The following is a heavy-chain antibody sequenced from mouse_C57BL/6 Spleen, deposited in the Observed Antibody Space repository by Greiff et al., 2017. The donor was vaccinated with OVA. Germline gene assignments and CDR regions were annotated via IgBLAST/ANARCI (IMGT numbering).Heavy chain of an antibody. V-gene: IGHV5-9-1*02. J-gene: IGHJ3*01. Sequence: EVQLQESGEGLVKPGGSLKLSCAASGFTFSSYAMSWVRQTPEKRLEWVAYISSGGDYIYYADTVKGRFTISRDNARNTLYLQMSSLKSEDTAMYYCTRDQDGSSRFAYWGQGTLVTVSA. D-gene: IGHD1-1*01. CDR1: GFTFSSYA. CDR3: TRDQDGSSRFAY. CDR2: ISSGGDYI.